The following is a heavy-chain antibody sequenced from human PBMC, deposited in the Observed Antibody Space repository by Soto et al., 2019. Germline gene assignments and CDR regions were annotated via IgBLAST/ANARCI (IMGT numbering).Heavy chain of an antibody. CDR1: GGSFSDYY. CDR3: ARGRSGGNYYRP. V-gene: IGHV4-34*01. J-gene: IGHJ5*02. CDR2: INHSGST. Sequence: QVQLQQWGAGLLKPSETLSLTCAVYGGSFSDYYWTWIRQSPGKGLEWIGEINHSGSTNYKSSLKSRVTISVDTSKNQFSLKLSSVTAADTAVYYCARGRSGGNYYRPWGQGILVTVSS. D-gene: IGHD1-26*01.